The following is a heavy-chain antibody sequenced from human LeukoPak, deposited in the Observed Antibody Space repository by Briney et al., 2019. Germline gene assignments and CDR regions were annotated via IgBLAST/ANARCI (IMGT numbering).Heavy chain of an antibody. CDR1: GGSISSYY. CDR2: IYYSGST. V-gene: IGHV4-59*01. Sequence: SETLSLTCTVSGGSISSYYWSWIRQPPGKGLEWIGYIYYSGSTNYNPSLKSRVTISVDTSKSQFSLKLSSVTAADTAVYYCARDDPFGVVIDAFDIWGQGTMVTVSS. CDR3: ARDDPFGVVIDAFDI. J-gene: IGHJ3*02. D-gene: IGHD3-3*01.